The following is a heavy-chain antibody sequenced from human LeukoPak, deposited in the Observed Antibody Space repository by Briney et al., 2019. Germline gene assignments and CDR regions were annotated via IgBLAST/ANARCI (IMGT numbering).Heavy chain of an antibody. J-gene: IGHJ5*02. CDR1: GGSISGGSYY. CDR2: IYTSGST. V-gene: IGHV4-61*02. CDR3: ARASGLRFLEPGEFDP. Sequence: PSETLSLTCTVSGGSISGGSYYWSWIRQPAGKGLEWIGRIYTSGSTNYNPSLKSRVTISVDTSKNQFSLKLSSVTAADTAVYYCARASGLRFLEPGEFDPWGQGTLVTVSS. D-gene: IGHD3-3*01.